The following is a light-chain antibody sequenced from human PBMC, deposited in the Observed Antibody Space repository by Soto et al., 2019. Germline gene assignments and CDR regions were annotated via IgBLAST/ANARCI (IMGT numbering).Light chain of an antibody. J-gene: IGKJ4*01. Sequence: LCGSRGSRDTNTCRASQSINTWLAWYQQKPGKAPNLLIYRASSLESGVPSRFSGSGSGTEFTLPISSLQPDAFATYYCQQYQTYSSFAGGTKLDIK. CDR3: QQYQTYSS. V-gene: IGKV1-5*01. CDR1: QSINTW. CDR2: RAS.